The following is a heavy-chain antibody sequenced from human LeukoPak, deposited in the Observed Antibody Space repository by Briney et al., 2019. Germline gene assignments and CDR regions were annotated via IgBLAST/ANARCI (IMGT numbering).Heavy chain of an antibody. D-gene: IGHD3-3*01. CDR2: IYPDDSDT. J-gene: IGHJ4*02. CDR3: ARIGLIFGVVTS. Sequence: GESLKISCKGSGYSFTNSWIGWGRQMPGKGLEWMGIIYPDDSDTKYSPSFQGQVTISADKSINTAYLQWSSLKASDTAIYYCARIGLIFGVVTSWGQGTLLTVSS. V-gene: IGHV5-51*01. CDR1: GYSFTNSW.